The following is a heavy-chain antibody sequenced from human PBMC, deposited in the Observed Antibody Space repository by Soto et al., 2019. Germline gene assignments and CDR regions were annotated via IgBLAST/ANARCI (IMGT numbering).Heavy chain of an antibody. Sequence: SSETLSLTCAVYGGSFSGYYWSWIRQPPGKGLEWIGEINHSGSTNYNPSLKSRVTISVDTSKNQFSLKLSSVTAADTAVYYCARAVGYCSSTSCSKYYYYYMDVWGKGTTVTVS. CDR3: ARAVGYCSSTSCSKYYYYYMDV. CDR2: INHSGST. CDR1: GGSFSGYY. J-gene: IGHJ6*03. D-gene: IGHD2-2*01. V-gene: IGHV4-34*01.